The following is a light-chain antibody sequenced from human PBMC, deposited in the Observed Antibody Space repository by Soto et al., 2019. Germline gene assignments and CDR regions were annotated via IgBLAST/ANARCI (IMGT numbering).Light chain of an antibody. CDR1: QSVNSY. CDR2: DAS. CDR3: QQYGSSPWT. J-gene: IGKJ1*01. Sequence: EIVLTQSPATLSLSPGERATLSCRASQSVNSYLAWYQQKPGQAPRLLIYDASNRATGIPARFSGSGSGTDFTLTISSLEPEDFAVYYCQQYGSSPWTFGQGTKVDIK. V-gene: IGKV3-11*01.